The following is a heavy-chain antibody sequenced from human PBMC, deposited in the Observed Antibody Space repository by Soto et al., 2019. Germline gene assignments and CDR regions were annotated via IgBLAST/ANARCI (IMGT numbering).Heavy chain of an antibody. CDR1: GFTFSSYG. D-gene: IGHD3-9*01. CDR2: ISYDGSNK. CDR3: EKPPSGYDILTGYYREYYFDY. V-gene: IGHV3-30*18. Sequence: QVQLVESGGGVVQPGRSLRLSCAASGFTFSSYGMHWVRQAPGKGLEWVAVISYDGSNKYYADSVKGRFTISRDNSKNTLYLQMNSLRAEDTAVYYCEKPPSGYDILTGYYREYYFDYWGQGTLVTVSS. J-gene: IGHJ4*02.